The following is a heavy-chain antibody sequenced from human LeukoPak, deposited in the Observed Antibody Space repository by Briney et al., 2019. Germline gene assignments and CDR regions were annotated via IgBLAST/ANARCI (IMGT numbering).Heavy chain of an antibody. V-gene: IGHV4-59*01. D-gene: IGHD2-21*02. Sequence: SETLSLTCTVSGGSISSYYWSWIRQPPGKGLEWIGYIYYSGSTNYNPSLKSRVTISVDTSKNQFSLKLSSVTAADTAVYYCARSVVVTAYNWFDPWGQGTLDTVSS. CDR2: IYYSGST. CDR1: GGSISSYY. J-gene: IGHJ5*02. CDR3: ARSVVVTAYNWFDP.